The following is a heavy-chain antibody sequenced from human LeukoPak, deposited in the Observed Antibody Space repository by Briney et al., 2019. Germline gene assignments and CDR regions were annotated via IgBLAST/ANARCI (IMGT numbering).Heavy chain of an antibody. J-gene: IGHJ4*02. CDR1: GFTFSSYA. D-gene: IGHD4-17*01. CDR2: INGDGSRT. CDR3: ARPYYGDYQFDY. Sequence: GGSLRLSCAASGFTFSSYAMNWVRQAPGKGLVWVSRINGDGSRTTYADSVKGRFTISRDNAKNTLYLQMNSLRAEDTAVYYCARPYYGDYQFDYWGQGTLVTVSS. V-gene: IGHV3-74*01.